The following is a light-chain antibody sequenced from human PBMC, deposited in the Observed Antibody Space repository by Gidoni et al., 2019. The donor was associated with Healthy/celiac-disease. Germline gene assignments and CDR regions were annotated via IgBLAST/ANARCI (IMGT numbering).Light chain of an antibody. V-gene: IGLV2-23*01. Sequence: QSALTQPASVSGSPGQSITISCTGTSSDVGSYNLVSWYQQHPGKAPKLMIYEGSKRPSGVSNRFSGSKSGNTASLTISGLQAEDEADYYCCSYAGSSTLTAVFGGGTQLTVL. J-gene: IGLJ7*01. CDR3: CSYAGSSTLTAV. CDR2: EGS. CDR1: SSDVGSYNL.